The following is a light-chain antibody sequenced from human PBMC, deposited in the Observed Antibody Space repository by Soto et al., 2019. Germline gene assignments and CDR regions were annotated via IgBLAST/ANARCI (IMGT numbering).Light chain of an antibody. CDR1: SSDVGGYDY. V-gene: IGLV2-14*03. CDR3: SSYTTSSTPCV. Sequence: QPVLTQPASVSGSPGQSIIISCTGTSSDVGGYDYVSWYQHHPGKAPKLIICDVSDRPSGVSNRFSGSKSGNTASLTISGLQAEDEGDYYCSSYTTSSTPCVFGTGTKVPVL. CDR2: DVS. J-gene: IGLJ1*01.